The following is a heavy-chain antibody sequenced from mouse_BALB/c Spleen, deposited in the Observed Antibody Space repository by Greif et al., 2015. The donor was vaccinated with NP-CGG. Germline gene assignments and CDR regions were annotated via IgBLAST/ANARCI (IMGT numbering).Heavy chain of an antibody. V-gene: IGHV1-9*01. CDR1: GYTFSSYW. CDR3: ARGRSSFAY. CDR2: ILPGSGST. J-gene: IGHJ3*01. Sequence: VQGVESGAELMKPGASVKISCKATGYTFSSYWIEWVKQRPGHGLEWIGEILPGSGSTNYNEKFKGKATLTADTSSNTAYMQLSSLTSEDSAVYYCARGRSSFAYWGQGTLVTVSA.